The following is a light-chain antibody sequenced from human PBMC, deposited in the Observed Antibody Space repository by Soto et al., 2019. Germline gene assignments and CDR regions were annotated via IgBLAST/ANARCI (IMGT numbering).Light chain of an antibody. Sequence: DIQMTQSPSTLSASFGDRVTITWGASQSISSWLAWYQQKPGKAPKLLIYAASSLQSGVPSRFRGGGYGTEFNLTISSLHPDDSAIYYCQQYNSYPWTFGLGTKVDIK. J-gene: IGKJ1*01. V-gene: IGKV1-5*01. CDR2: AAS. CDR1: QSISSW. CDR3: QQYNSYPWT.